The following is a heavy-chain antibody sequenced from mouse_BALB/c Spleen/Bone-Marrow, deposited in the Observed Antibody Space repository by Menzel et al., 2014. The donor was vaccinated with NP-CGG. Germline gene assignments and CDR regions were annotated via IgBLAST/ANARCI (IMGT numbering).Heavy chain of an antibody. CDR3: AKNYYYGYVAY. CDR1: GFDSSRYW. D-gene: IGHD1-2*01. CDR2: INPDSSTI. Sequence: EVQLQQSGGGLVQPGGSLKLSCAASGFDSSRYWMTWVRQAPGKGLEWIGEINPDSSTINYTPSLKDKFIISRDNAKNTLYLQMSKVRSEDTALYYCAKNYYYGYVAYWGQGTLVTVSA. V-gene: IGHV4-1*02. J-gene: IGHJ3*01.